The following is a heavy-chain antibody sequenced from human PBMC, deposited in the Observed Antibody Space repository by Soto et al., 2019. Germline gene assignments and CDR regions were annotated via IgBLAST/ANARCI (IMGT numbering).Heavy chain of an antibody. Sequence: EVQLVESGGGLVQPGGSLRLSCAASGFIFSNFWMSWVRQAPGKGLEWVANIKEDGSEKHSTDSVKGRFTISRDNAKNSLYLQMNSLRTEDTAVYYCARDMDTYGYGLFNYWGQGTLVTVSS. CDR2: IKEDGSEK. CDR1: GFIFSNFW. V-gene: IGHV3-7*04. J-gene: IGHJ4*02. D-gene: IGHD5-18*01. CDR3: ARDMDTYGYGLFNY.